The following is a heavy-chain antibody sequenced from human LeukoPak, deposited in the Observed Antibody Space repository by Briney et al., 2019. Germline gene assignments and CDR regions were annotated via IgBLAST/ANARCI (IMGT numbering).Heavy chain of an antibody. V-gene: IGHV4-59*01. D-gene: IGHD3-22*01. CDR2: IYHSGST. J-gene: IGHJ3*02. CDR1: GGSISSYY. Sequence: SETLSLTCTVSGGSISSYYWSWIRQPPGKGLEWIGYIYHSGSTNYNPSLKSRVTISVDTSKNQFSLKLSSVTAADTAVYYCARAQYYYDSSGYQESDAFDIWGQGTMVTVYS. CDR3: ARAQYYYDSSGYQESDAFDI.